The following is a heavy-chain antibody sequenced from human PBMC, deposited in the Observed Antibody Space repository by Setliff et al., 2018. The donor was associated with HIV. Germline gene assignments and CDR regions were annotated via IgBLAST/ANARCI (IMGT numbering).Heavy chain of an antibody. D-gene: IGHD4-17*01. J-gene: IGHJ4*02. CDR2: IPHNGGT. V-gene: IGHV4-38-2*01. Sequence: PSETLSLTCAVSGYSIGSGSLWGWIRPPPGKGLEWIATIPHNGGTSYNPDPSLTGRVTISVDTSKNHFSLKLAFVTAADTAVYYCARYSTLTTNFDYWGQGTLVTVAS. CDR1: GYSIGSGSL. CDR3: ARYSTLTTNFDY.